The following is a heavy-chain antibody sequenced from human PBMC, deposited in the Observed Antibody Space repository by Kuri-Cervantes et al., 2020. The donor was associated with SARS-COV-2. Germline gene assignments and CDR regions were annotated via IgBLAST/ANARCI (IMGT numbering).Heavy chain of an antibody. J-gene: IGHJ4*02. CDR2: IGNSGSAI. CDR1: GFAFSDYT. Sequence: GGSLRLSCAASGFAFSDYTMNWVRQAPGKGLEWVSYIGNSGSAINYADSVKGRFSISRYNSKNVVYLQNNSLRAEDTAVYYCAKDLAASVTRGYFDYWGQGTLVTVSS. V-gene: IGHV3-48*01. D-gene: IGHD6-13*01. CDR3: AKDLAASVTRGYFDY.